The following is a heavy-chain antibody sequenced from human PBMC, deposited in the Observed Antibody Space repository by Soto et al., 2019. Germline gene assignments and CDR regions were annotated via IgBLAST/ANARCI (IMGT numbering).Heavy chain of an antibody. CDR2: IWYDGSNK. J-gene: IGHJ6*03. CDR3: AREEYISRGGGDYYYYYMDV. Sequence: QVQLVESGGGVVQPGRSLRLSCAASGFTFSSYGMHWVRQAPGKGLEWVAVIWYDGSNKYYADSVKGRFTISRDNSKYTLYLQMNSLRAEDTAVDYCAREEYISRGGGDYYYYYMDVWGKGTTVTVSS. D-gene: IGHD6-6*01. V-gene: IGHV3-33*01. CDR1: GFTFSSYG.